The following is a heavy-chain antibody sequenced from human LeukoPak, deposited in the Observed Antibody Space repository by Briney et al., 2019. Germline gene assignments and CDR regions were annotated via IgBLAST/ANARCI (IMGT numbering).Heavy chain of an antibody. J-gene: IGHJ3*02. CDR1: GYSFNSQG. Sequence: ASVKVSCKASGYSFNSQGMNWVRQAPGQGLEGMGWINTDSGNPTYAQGFTRRFVFSLDSSVSTAYLQISNLMPEDTAKYYCAREILRFDIWGQGTMVIVSS. CDR3: AREILRFDI. CDR2: INTDSGNP. V-gene: IGHV7-4-1*02.